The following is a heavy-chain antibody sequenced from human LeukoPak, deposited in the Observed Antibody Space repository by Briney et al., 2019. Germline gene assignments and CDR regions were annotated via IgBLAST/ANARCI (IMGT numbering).Heavy chain of an antibody. V-gene: IGHV3-30-3*01. CDR2: ISYDGSNK. J-gene: IGHJ6*03. Sequence: GGSLRLSCAASGFTFSSYAMHWVRQAPGKGLEWVAVISYDGSNKYYADSVKGRFTISRDNSKNTLYLQMNSLRAEDTAVYYCARDGGWLFSYYYMDVWGKGTTVTVSS. CDR1: GFTFSSYA. D-gene: IGHD3-22*01. CDR3: ARDGGWLFSYYYMDV.